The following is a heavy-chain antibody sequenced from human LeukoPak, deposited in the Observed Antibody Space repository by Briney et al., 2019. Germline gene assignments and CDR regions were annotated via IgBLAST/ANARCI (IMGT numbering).Heavy chain of an antibody. CDR2: IKQDGSEK. J-gene: IGHJ5*02. V-gene: IGHV3-7*01. CDR3: ASVKAYCGGDCPWGWFDP. D-gene: IGHD2-21*01. CDR1: GFTFSSYW. Sequence: GGSLRLSCAASGFTFSSYWMSWVRQAPGKGLELEANIKQDGSEKYYVDSVKGRFTISRDNAKNSLYLQMNSLRAEDTAVYYCASVKAYCGGDCPWGWFDPWGQGTLVTVSS.